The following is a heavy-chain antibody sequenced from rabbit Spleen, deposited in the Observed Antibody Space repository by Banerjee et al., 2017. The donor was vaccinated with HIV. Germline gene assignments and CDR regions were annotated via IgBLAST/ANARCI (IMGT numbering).Heavy chain of an antibody. CDR2: IAVGSSGVT. J-gene: IGHJ4*01. Sequence: QSLEESGGDLVKPGASLTLTCKASGFSFSAGHDMCWVRQAPGKGLEWIACIAVGSSGVTWYANRAKGRFTISATSSTTVTLQMTSLTAADTATYFCARGMVAYGYLLDLWGPGTLVTVS. CDR1: GFSFSAGHD. D-gene: IGHD6-1*01. CDR3: ARGMVAYGYLLDL. V-gene: IGHV1S40*01.